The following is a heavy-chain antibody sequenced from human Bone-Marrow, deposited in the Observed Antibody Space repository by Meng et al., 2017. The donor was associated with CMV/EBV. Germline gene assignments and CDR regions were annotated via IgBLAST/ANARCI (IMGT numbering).Heavy chain of an antibody. CDR2: IYYSGST. CDR3: ARDIVVVPAAITLGWFDP. CDR1: ISSSSYY. D-gene: IGHD2-2*02. Sequence: ISSSSYYWGWIRQPPGKGLEWIGSIYYSGSTYYNPSIKSRVTISVDTSKNQFSLKLSSVTAADTAVYYCARDIVVVPAAITLGWFDPWGQGTLVTVSS. J-gene: IGHJ5*02. V-gene: IGHV4-39*07.